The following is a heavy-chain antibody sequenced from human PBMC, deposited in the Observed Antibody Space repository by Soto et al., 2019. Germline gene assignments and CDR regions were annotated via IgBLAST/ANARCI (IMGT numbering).Heavy chain of an antibody. CDR2: IYYSGST. CDR3: ASSFYSGSGSSTYYFDY. J-gene: IGHJ4*02. V-gene: IGHV4-61*05. CDR1: GGSISSSSYY. Sequence: PSETLSLTCTVSGGSISSSSYYWGWIRQPPGKGLEWIGYIYYSGSTNYNPSLKSRVTISLDTSKNQFSLKLSSVTAADTAVYYCASSFYSGSGSSTYYFDYWGQGTLVTVSS. D-gene: IGHD3-10*01.